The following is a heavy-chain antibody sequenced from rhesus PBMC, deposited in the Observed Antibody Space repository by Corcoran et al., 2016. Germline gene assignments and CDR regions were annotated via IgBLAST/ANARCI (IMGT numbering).Heavy chain of an antibody. Sequence: QVTLKESGPALVKPTQTLTLTCTFSGFSISTSGTGVGWIRQPPGKALEWLASIYWNDSKYYSTSLKSMLTISKDTSKNQVVLTMTNMDPVDTATYYCARVGSGGAFDFWGQGLRVTVSS. D-gene: IGHD6-37*01. V-gene: IGHV2-95*01. CDR1: GFSISTSGTG. CDR3: ARVGSGGAFDF. J-gene: IGHJ3*01. CDR2: IYWNDSK.